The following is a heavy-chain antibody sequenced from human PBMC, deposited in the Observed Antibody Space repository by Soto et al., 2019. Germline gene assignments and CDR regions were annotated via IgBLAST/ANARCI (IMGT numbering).Heavy chain of an antibody. CDR1: GGSISSGSYY. CDR3: ARYKSNYYYGMDV. V-gene: IGHV4-39*07. Sequence: PSETLSLTCTVSGGSISSGSYYWGWIRQPPGKGLEWIGSIYYSGSTYYNPSLKSRVTISVDTSKNQFSLKLSSVTAADTAVYYCARYKSNYYYGMDVWGQGTTVTVSS. J-gene: IGHJ6*02. CDR2: IYYSGST. D-gene: IGHD1-20*01.